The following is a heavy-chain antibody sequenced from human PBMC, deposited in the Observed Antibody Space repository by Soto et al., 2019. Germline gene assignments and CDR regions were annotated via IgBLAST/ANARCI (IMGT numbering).Heavy chain of an antibody. V-gene: IGHV4-59*01. CDR3: ARASYDSSGYYYFNY. J-gene: IGHJ4*02. CDR2: IYYSGST. Sequence: SETLSLTCTVSGGSISSYYWSWIRQPPGKGLGWIGYIYYSGSTNYNPSLKSRVTISVDTSKNQFSLKLSSVTAADTAVYYCARASYDSSGYYYFNYWGQGTLVTVSS. CDR1: GGSISSYY. D-gene: IGHD3-22*01.